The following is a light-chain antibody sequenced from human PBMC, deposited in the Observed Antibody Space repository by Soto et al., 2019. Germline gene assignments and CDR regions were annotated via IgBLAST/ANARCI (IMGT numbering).Light chain of an antibody. CDR2: KAS. J-gene: IGKJ1*01. V-gene: IGKV1-5*03. Sequence: DIQMTQSPSTLSASVGDRVTITCRASQSISSWLAWYQQKPGKAPKLLNYKASSLESGIPSRFSGSGSWTEFTPTISSLQPDDCAPDYCQQYNSYPWNFGQGTKVEIK. CDR1: QSISSW. CDR3: QQYNSYPWN.